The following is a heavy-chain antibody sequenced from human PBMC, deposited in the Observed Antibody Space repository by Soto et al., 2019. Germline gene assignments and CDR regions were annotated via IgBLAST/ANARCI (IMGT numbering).Heavy chain of an antibody. V-gene: IGHV1-18*01. CDR1: GYTFTSYG. D-gene: IGHD3-3*01. J-gene: IGHJ6*02. Sequence: GASVKVSCKASGYTFTSYGISWVRQAPGQGLEWMGWISAYNGNTNYAQKLQGRVTMTTDTSTSTAYMELRSLRSDDTAVYYCARDSIFGTTRYYYGMDVRGQVTTVTASS. CDR3: ARDSIFGTTRYYYGMDV. CDR2: ISAYNGNT.